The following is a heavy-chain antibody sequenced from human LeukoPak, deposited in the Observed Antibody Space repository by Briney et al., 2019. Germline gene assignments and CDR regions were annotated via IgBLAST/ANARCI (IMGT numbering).Heavy chain of an antibody. CDR1: GFTFSGHA. D-gene: IGHD1-26*01. CDR3: AKDWGQRGVGATLGH. CDR2: ISYDGSNS. V-gene: IGHV3-30*18. J-gene: IGHJ4*02. Sequence: GGSLRLSCAASGFTFSGHAMVWVRQGPGKGLEWVSFISYDGSNSVYADSVMGRFTISRDNSKNTVDLQINSLRFEDTAIYYCAKDWGQRGVGATLGHWGQGTLVIVSS.